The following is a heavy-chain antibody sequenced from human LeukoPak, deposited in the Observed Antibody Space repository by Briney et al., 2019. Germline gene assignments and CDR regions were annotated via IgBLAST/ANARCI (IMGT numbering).Heavy chain of an antibody. CDR1: GGSFSGYY. V-gene: IGHV4-34*01. Sequence: SETLSLTCAVYGGSFSGYYWSWIRQPPGKGLEWIGEINHSGSTNYNPSLKSRVTISVDTSKNQFSLKLSSVTAADTAVYYCARRYSSGWDRYFDLWGRGTLVTVSS. D-gene: IGHD6-19*01. J-gene: IGHJ2*01. CDR2: INHSGST. CDR3: ARRYSSGWDRYFDL.